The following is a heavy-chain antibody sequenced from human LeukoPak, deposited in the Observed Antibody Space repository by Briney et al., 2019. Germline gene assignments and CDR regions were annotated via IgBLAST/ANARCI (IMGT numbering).Heavy chain of an antibody. V-gene: IGHV1-2*02. D-gene: IGHD3-3*01. J-gene: IGHJ5*02. CDR1: GYTFTGYY. CDR2: INPNSGGT. Sequence: ASVKVSCKASGYTFTGYYMHWVRQAPGQGLEWMGWINPNSGGTNYAQKFQGRVTMTRDTSISTAYMELSRLRSDDTAVYYCARVYYDFWSGTVQNWFDPWGQGTLVTVSS. CDR3: ARVYYDFWSGTVQNWFDP.